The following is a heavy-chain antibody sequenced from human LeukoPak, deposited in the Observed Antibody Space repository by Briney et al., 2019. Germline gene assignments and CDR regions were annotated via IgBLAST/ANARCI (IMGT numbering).Heavy chain of an antibody. Sequence: GGSLRLSCAASGFTFTSYWISWVRQAPGKGLEWVANIKQGGSERYYVDSVKGRFTISRDSAKNSVYLQINSLRAEDTAVYYCARDAWKDRYFDYRGQGTLVTVSS. J-gene: IGHJ4*02. CDR2: IKQGGSER. V-gene: IGHV3-7*01. CDR3: ARDAWKDRYFDY. CDR1: GFTFTSYW. D-gene: IGHD1-1*01.